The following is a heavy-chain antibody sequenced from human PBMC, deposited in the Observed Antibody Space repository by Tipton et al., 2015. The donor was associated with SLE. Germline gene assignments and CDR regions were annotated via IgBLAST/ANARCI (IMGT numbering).Heavy chain of an antibody. CDR3: ATDDYYDSSGSAFDI. V-gene: IGHV4-61*01. Sequence: TLSLTCTVSGGSVSSGSYSWSWIRQPPGKGLEWIGDIDYSGSTKCNPSLKSRVTISLDTSKNQFSLKLSSVTAADTAVYYCATDDYYDSSGSAFDIWGQGTVVTVSS. CDR1: GGSVSSGSYS. CDR2: IDYSGST. D-gene: IGHD3-22*01. J-gene: IGHJ3*02.